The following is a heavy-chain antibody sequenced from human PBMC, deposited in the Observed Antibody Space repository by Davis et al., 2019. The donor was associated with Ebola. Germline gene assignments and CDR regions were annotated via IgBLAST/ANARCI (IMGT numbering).Heavy chain of an antibody. V-gene: IGHV1-24*01. Sequence: ASVKVSCKVSGYTLTELSMHWVRQAPGKGLEWMGGFDPEDGETIYAQKFQGRVTITADESTSTAYMELSSLRSEDTAVYYCARHYYGSGSYPPPPRFDYWGQGTLVTVSS. CDR3: ARHYYGSGSYPPPPRFDY. CDR1: GYTLTELS. D-gene: IGHD3-10*01. CDR2: FDPEDGET. J-gene: IGHJ4*02.